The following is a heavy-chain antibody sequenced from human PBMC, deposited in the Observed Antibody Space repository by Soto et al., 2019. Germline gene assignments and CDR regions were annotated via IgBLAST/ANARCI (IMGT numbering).Heavy chain of an antibody. Sequence: VKVSCKASGGTFSSYAISWVRQAPGQGLEWMGGIIPIFGTANYAQKFQGRVTTTADESTSTAYMELSSLRSEDTAVYYCASSYCGGDCYSYYYYYYGMDVWGQGTTVTVSS. CDR2: IIPIFGTA. V-gene: IGHV1-69*01. CDR1: GGTFSSYA. J-gene: IGHJ6*02. CDR3: ASSYCGGDCYSYYYYYYGMDV. D-gene: IGHD2-21*02.